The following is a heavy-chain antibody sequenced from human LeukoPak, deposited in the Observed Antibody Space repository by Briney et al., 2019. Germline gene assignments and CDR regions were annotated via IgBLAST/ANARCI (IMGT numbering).Heavy chain of an antibody. Sequence: AGGSLRLSCAASGFTFSSYSMNWVRQAPGKGLEWVSSISSSSSYIYYADSVKGRFTISRDNAKNSLYLQMNSLRAEDTAVYYCARGAPPAAMCFDYWGQGTLVTVSS. CDR2: ISSSSSYI. CDR3: ARGAPPAAMCFDY. J-gene: IGHJ4*02. V-gene: IGHV3-21*01. CDR1: GFTFSSYS. D-gene: IGHD2-2*01.